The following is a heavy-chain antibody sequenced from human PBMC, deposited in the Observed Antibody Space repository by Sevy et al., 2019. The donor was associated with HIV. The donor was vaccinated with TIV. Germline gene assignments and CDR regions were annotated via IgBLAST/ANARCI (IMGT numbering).Heavy chain of an antibody. J-gene: IGHJ6*02. CDR1: GFTFTNAW. D-gene: IGHD4-17*01. CDR2: IKSKTDGGTT. Sequence: GGSLRLSCAASGFTFTNAWMSWVRQAPGKGLEWVGRIKSKTDGGTTDYTAPVKGRFTISRDDSKNTLYLQMNSLKTVDTAVYYCTTDKDISDYWGGMDVWGQGTTVTVSS. V-gene: IGHV3-15*01. CDR3: TTDKDISDYWGGMDV.